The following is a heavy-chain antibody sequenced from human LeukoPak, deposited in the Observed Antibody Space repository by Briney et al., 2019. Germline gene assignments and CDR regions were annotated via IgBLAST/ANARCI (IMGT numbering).Heavy chain of an antibody. J-gene: IGHJ4*02. Sequence: SVKVSCKASGGTFSSYAISWVRQAPGQGLEWMGRIIPILGIANYAQKFQGRVTITADKSTSTAYMELSSLRSEDTAVYYCARPTAARVGYCSSTSCYGLGYWGQGTLVIVSS. V-gene: IGHV1-69*04. CDR3: ARPTAARVGYCSSTSCYGLGY. CDR1: GGTFSSYA. CDR2: IIPILGIA. D-gene: IGHD2-2*01.